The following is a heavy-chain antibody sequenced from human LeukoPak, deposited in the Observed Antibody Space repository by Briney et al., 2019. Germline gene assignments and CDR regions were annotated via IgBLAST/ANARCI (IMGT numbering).Heavy chain of an antibody. Sequence: ASVKVSCKASGYTFTGYYMHWVRQAPGQGLERMGWINPNSGGTNYAQKFQGRVTMTRDTSISTAYMELSRLRSDDTAVYYCARVGIAAAGQVRASSYYMDVWGKGTTVTVSS. CDR2: INPNSGGT. D-gene: IGHD6-13*01. CDR1: GYTFTGYY. V-gene: IGHV1-2*02. J-gene: IGHJ6*03. CDR3: ARVGIAAAGQVRASSYYMDV.